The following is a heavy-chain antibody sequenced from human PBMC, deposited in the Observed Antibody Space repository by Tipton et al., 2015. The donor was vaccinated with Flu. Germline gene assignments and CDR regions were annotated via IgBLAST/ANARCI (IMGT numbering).Heavy chain of an antibody. D-gene: IGHD3-16*01. CDR3: AREWGDAFDI. J-gene: IGHJ3*02. Sequence: GLVKPSETLSLTCTVSGGSISSHYWSWIRQPPGKGLEWIGYIYYSGSISYNPSLKSRVTISVDTSKGQFSLKLSSVTAADTAVYYCAREWGDAFDIWGQGTMVTVSS. V-gene: IGHV4-59*11. CDR1: GGSISSHY. CDR2: IYYSGSI.